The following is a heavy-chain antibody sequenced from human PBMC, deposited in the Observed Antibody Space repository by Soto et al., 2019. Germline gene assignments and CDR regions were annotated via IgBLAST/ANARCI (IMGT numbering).Heavy chain of an antibody. V-gene: IGHV1-69*12. CDR1: GGTFSSYA. Sequence: QVQLVQSGAEVKKPGSSVKVSCKASGGTFSSYAISWVRQAPGQGLEWMGGIIPIFGTANYAQKFQGRVTXXAXEXXSTAYMELSSLRSEDTAVYYCATVKGYSYGPTLDYWGQGTLVTVSS. CDR2: IIPIFGTA. CDR3: ATVKGYSYGPTLDY. J-gene: IGHJ4*02. D-gene: IGHD5-18*01.